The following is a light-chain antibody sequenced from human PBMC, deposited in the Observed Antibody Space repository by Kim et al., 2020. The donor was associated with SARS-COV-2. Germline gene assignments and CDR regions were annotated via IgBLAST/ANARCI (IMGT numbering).Light chain of an antibody. J-gene: IGLJ2*01. CDR2: GKN. V-gene: IGLV3-19*01. CDR3: HSRDNSGDHVL. CDR1: SLRSYY. Sequence: ALGHTVRITCQGDSLRSYYATWYQQKPGQAPILVIYGKNNRPSGIPDRFSGSSSGNTASLTITGTQAGDEADYYCHSRDNSGDHVLFGGGTQLTVL.